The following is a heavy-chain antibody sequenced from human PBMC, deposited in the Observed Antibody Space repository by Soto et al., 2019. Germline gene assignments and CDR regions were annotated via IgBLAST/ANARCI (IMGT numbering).Heavy chain of an antibody. CDR3: ARGGDYVYPGDFDP. J-gene: IGHJ5*02. CDR2: IYYSGST. D-gene: IGHD4-17*01. Sequence: PSETLSLTCTVSGGSISSYYWSWIRQPPGKGLEWIGYIYYSGSTNYNPSLKSRVTISVDTSKNQFSLKLSSVTAADTAVYYCARGGDYVYPGDFDPWGQGTLVTVSS. CDR1: GGSISSYY. V-gene: IGHV4-59*01.